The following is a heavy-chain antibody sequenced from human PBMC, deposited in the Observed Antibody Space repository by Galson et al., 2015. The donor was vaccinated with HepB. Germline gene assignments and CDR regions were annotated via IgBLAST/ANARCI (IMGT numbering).Heavy chain of an antibody. D-gene: IGHD1-26*01. V-gene: IGHV3-74*01. CDR1: GFTLSNYW. J-gene: IGHJ4*02. CDR3: ARGGGAYYFDY. CDR2: LNNDGSST. Sequence: SLRLSCAASGFTLSNYWMHWVRQAPGKGLMWVSRLNNDGSSTNYADSVKGRFTISRDNAKNTLYLQMNSLRAEDTAVYYCARGGGAYYFDYWGQGTLVTVSP.